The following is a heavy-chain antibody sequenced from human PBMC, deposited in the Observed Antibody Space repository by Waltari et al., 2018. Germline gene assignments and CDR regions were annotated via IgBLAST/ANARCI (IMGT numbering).Heavy chain of an antibody. Sequence: QLQLQESGPGLVKPSGTLSLSCAVSGDSVSRPYLWNWVRQSPQKGLEWIGQVHGSGRTNYNPSFASRVTVSLDTSENLFSLKVTSATAADTAVYYCARDRGRGLYLDTWGPGTLVTVSP. J-gene: IGHJ5*02. CDR1: GDSVSRPYL. V-gene: IGHV4-4*02. CDR3: ARDRGRGLYLDT. D-gene: IGHD2-15*01. CDR2: VHGSGRT.